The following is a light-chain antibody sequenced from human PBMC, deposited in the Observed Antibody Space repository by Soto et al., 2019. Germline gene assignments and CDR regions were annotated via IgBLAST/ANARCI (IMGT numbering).Light chain of an antibody. V-gene: IGKV1-5*01. CDR3: QHYNSYSS. CDR2: DAS. Sequence: DIQMTQSPSTLSASVGDRVTITCRASQSISSWLAWYQQQPGKDPKLLIYDASSLESGVPSRFSGSGSGTEFTLTISSLQPDYFATYYCQHYNSYSSFGQGTKVEIK. CDR1: QSISSW. J-gene: IGKJ1*01.